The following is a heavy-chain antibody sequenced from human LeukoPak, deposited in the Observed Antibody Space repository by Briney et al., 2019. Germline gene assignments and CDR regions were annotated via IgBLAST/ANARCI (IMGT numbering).Heavy chain of an antibody. CDR3: ASCHCTNGVCYGECEYFQH. D-gene: IGHD2-8*01. V-gene: IGHV1-18*01. J-gene: IGHJ1*01. Sequence: PWASVKVSCKASGYTFTSYGIIWVRQAPGQGLEWMGWISPYNGNTNYAQKLQGRVTMTTDTSTSTAYMEPRSLRSDDTAVYYCASCHCTNGVCYGECEYFQHWGQGTLVTVSS. CDR2: ISPYNGNT. CDR1: GYTFTSYG.